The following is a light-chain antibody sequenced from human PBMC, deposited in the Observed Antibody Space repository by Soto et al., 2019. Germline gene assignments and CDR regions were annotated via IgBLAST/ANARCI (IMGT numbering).Light chain of an antibody. CDR2: AAS. CDR3: QQTYTTPEIT. CDR1: QSIRRS. J-gene: IGKJ5*01. V-gene: IGKV1-39*01. Sequence: DIQMTQSPSSLSASVADRVTITCRASQSIRRSLNWYQQKPGKAPKLLIYAASSLQSGVPSRFSGSGSGTDFTLTISSLQPEDFAIYYCQQTYTTPEITFGQGTRLDIK.